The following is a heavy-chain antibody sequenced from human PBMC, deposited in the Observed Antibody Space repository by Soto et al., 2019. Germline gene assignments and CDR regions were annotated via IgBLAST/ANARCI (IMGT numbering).Heavy chain of an antibody. CDR2: IYYSGST. CDR3: ARPSGSYGYGAFDY. V-gene: IGHV4-39*01. Sequence: SETLSLTCTASGGSISSSSYYWGWIRQPPGKGLEWIGSIYYSGSTYYNPSLKSRVTISVDTSKNQFSLKLSSVTAADTAVYYCARPSGSYGYGAFDYWGQGTLVTVSS. D-gene: IGHD1-26*01. CDR1: GGSISSSSYY. J-gene: IGHJ4*02.